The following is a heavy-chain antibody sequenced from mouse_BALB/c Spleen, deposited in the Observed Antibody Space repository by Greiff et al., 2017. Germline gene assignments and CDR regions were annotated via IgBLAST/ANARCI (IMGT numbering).Heavy chain of an antibody. V-gene: IGHV14-3*02. CDR2: IDPANGNT. CDR3: ARNYGADY. Sequence: EVQLQQSGAELVKPGASVKLSCTASGFNIKDTYMHWVKQRPEQGLEWIGRIDPANGNTKYDPKFQGKATITSDTSSNTAYLQLSSLTSEDTAVYYCARNYGADYWGQGTTLTVSS. CDR1: GFNIKDTY. D-gene: IGHD1-2*01. J-gene: IGHJ2*01.